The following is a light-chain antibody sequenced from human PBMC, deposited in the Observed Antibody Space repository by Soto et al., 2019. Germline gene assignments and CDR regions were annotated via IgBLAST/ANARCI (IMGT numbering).Light chain of an antibody. CDR2: DAS. CDR3: QQYATSPLA. V-gene: IGKV3-20*01. CDR1: QNVARNY. Sequence: EKVLTQSPGPPSLSPGGSATLSCTASQNVARNYLAWFQQRPGQAPRLLIYDASTRATGIPDRFSGSGSGTDFTLTISRLEPEDFAVYFCQQYATSPLAFGGGTKVDNK. J-gene: IGKJ4*01.